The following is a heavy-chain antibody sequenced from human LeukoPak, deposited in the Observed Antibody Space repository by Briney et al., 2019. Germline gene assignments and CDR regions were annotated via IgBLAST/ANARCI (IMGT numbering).Heavy chain of an antibody. J-gene: IGHJ6*02. Sequence: GGSLRLSCTASGFTFGDYAMSWVRQAPGKGLEWVGFIRSKAYGGTTEYAASVKGRFTISRDDSKSIAYLQMNSLKTEDTAVYYCTRVGTKYCSSTSCYIPYGMDVWGQRTTVTVSS. CDR1: GFTFGDYA. CDR2: IRSKAYGGTT. V-gene: IGHV3-49*04. CDR3: TRVGTKYCSSTSCYIPYGMDV. D-gene: IGHD2-2*02.